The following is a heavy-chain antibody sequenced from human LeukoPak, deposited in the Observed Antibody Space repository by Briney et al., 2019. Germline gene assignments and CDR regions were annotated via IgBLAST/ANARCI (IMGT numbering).Heavy chain of an antibody. D-gene: IGHD1-1*01. CDR3: TRGAGSTTSNDAFDI. CDR2: IYHSGIT. J-gene: IGHJ3*02. Sequence: PSETLSLTCAVSGGSISSSHWWSWVRQPPGKGLEWIGEIYHSGITNYNPSLKSRVTISVDTSKNQFSLKVSSVTAADTAVYYCTRGAGSTTSNDAFDIWGQGTMVTVSS. CDR1: GGSISSSHW. V-gene: IGHV4-4*02.